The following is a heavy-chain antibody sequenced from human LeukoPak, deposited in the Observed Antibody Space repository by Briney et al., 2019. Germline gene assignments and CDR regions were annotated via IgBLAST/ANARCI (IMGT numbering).Heavy chain of an antibody. Sequence: SVKVSCKASGGTYSSYAISWVRQAPGQGLEWMGGIIPIFGTANYAQKFQGRVTITTDESTSTAYMELSSLRSEDTAVYYCAKSDLAYCGGDCYSVGAFDIWGQGTMVTVSS. D-gene: IGHD2-21*02. V-gene: IGHV1-69*05. CDR1: GGTYSSYA. CDR2: IIPIFGTA. J-gene: IGHJ3*02. CDR3: AKSDLAYCGGDCYSVGAFDI.